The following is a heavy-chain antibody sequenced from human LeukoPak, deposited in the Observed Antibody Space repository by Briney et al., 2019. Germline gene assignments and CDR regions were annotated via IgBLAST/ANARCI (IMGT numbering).Heavy chain of an antibody. D-gene: IGHD4-23*01. CDR1: GFTFSSYW. CDR3: TTDYPPLGYGGRHY. CDR2: IKSKTDGGTT. V-gene: IGHV3-15*01. J-gene: IGHJ4*02. Sequence: GGSLRLSCAASGFTFSSYWMSWVRQAPGKGLEWVGRIKSKTDGGTTDYAAPVKGRFTISRDDSKNTLYLQMNSLKTDDTAVYYCTTDYPPLGYGGRHYWGQGTLVTVSS.